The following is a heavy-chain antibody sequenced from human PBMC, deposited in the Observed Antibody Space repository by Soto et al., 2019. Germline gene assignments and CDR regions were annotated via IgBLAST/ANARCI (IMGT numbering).Heavy chain of an antibody. CDR1: GGTFGTYT. CDR3: ARGVTGRLTQGVVLFY. J-gene: IGHJ4*02. Sequence: QVQLVQSGAEVQKPGSSVKVSCKPSGGTFGTYTISWVRQAPGQGLEWMGRIIPLLEITHYAQKFQGRVTFTADKSTTTAYMELSSLSSADTAVYYCARGVTGRLTQGVVLFYWGQGTLVTVSS. D-gene: IGHD1-20*01. CDR2: IIPLLEIT. V-gene: IGHV1-69*02.